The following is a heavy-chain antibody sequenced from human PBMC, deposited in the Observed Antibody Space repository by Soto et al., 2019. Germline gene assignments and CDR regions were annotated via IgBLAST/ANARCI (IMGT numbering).Heavy chain of an antibody. J-gene: IGHJ3*02. CDR2: FDPEDGET. V-gene: IGHV1-24*01. Sequence: GASVKVSCKASGYTFTSYGISWVRQAPGKRLEWMGGFDPEDGETIYAQKFQGRVTMTEDTSTDTAYMELSSLRSEDTAVYYCATETKVLVPAARDAFDIWGQGTMVTVSS. D-gene: IGHD2-2*01. CDR3: ATETKVLVPAARDAFDI. CDR1: GYTFTSYG.